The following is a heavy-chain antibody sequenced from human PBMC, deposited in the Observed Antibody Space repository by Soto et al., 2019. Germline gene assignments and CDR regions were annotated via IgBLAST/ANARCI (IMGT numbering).Heavy chain of an antibody. CDR2: ITPFLGIA. V-gene: IGHV1-69*02. CDR3: ARSTHSECYWYVLDV. D-gene: IGHD3-10*01. CDR1: GGSFRTYT. Sequence: QDQLVQSGAEVKKPGSSVKVSCKASGGSFRTYTISWVRQAPGQGLEWMGRITPFLGIANYAQKFKGRVTITADTSTRTVYMDLSSLRSEDTAVYFCARSTHSECYWYVLDVWGQGTTVTVSS. J-gene: IGHJ6*02.